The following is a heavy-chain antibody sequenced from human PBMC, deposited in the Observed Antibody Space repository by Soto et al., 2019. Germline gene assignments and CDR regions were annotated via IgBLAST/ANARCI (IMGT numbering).Heavy chain of an antibody. CDR2: IYSGGST. V-gene: IGHV3-53*01. Sequence: GGSLRLSCAASGFTVSSNYMSWVRQAPGKGLEWVSVIYSGGSTYYADSVKGRFTISRDNSKNTLYLQMNSLRAEDTAVYYCARGPAASGRYYYYYGMDVWGQGTTVTVSS. CDR3: ARGPAASGRYYYYYGMDV. CDR1: GFTVSSNY. J-gene: IGHJ6*02. D-gene: IGHD2-15*01.